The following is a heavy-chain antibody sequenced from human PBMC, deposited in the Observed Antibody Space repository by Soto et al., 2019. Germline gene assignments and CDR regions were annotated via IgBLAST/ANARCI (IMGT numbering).Heavy chain of an antibody. J-gene: IGHJ6*02. CDR2: ISAYNGNT. V-gene: IGHV1-18*01. CDR3: ARVLLHCSGGSCYSALNGMDV. CDR1: GYTFTSYG. Sequence: GASVKVSCKASGYTFTSYGISWVRQAPGQGLEWMGWISAYNGNTNYAQKLQGRVTMTTDTSTSTAYMELRSLRSDDTAVYYCARVLLHCSGGSCYSALNGMDVWGQGTTVTVSS. D-gene: IGHD2-15*01.